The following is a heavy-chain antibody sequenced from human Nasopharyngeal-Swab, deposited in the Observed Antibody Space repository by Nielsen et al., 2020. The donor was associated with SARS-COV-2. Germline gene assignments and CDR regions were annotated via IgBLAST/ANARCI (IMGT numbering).Heavy chain of an antibody. D-gene: IGHD4-17*01. V-gene: IGHV3-23*01. CDR2: ISGSGGST. J-gene: IGHJ6*03. CDR3: AKYYGDYPYYYYYMDV. CDR1: GFTFSSYA. Sequence: GESLKISCAAPGFTFSSYAMSWVRQAPGKGPEWVSAISGSGGSTYYADSVKGRFTISRDNSKNTLYLQMNSLRAEDTAVYYCAKYYGDYPYYYYYMDVWGKGTTVTVSS.